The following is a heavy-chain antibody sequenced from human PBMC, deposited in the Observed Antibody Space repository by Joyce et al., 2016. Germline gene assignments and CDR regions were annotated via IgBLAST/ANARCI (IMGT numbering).Heavy chain of an antibody. CDR2: IYRSGRI. CDR3: ARDLEVSNGWYYAFDV. CDR1: GITVSNNF. D-gene: IGHD6-19*01. J-gene: IGHJ3*01. Sequence: EVQLVEPGGGLVQPGGSLRLSCAGSGITVSNNFMSWVRQAPGKGLEWVSIIYRSGRIYYGDSVNGRFTISRDNSKNTVYLQMYRLRTEYTAVYYCARDLEVSNGWYYAFDVWGQGSMVTVSA. V-gene: IGHV3-53*04.